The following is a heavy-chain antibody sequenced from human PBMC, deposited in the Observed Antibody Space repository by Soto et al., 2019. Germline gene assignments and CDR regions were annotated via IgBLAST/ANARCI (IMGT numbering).Heavy chain of an antibody. CDR3: ARMVRGSKIAYYSYMDV. V-gene: IGHV1-18*04. D-gene: IGHD3-10*01. CDR2: ISASNGDT. Sequence: QVELVQSGVEVKKPGASVKVSCKASGYTFTNHGLSWVRQAPGQGLEWMGWISASNGDTNYAQKFLGRVTVTTDTSSSTGSMELRSLKSEDTAAYYCARMVRGSKIAYYSYMDVWGKGTTVIVSS. CDR1: GYTFTNHG. J-gene: IGHJ6*03.